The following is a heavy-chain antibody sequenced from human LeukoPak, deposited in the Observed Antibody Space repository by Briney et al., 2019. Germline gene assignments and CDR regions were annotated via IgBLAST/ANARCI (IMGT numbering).Heavy chain of an antibody. Sequence: GASLKVSCKASGYTFTSYGISWVRQAPRQGLEWMGWTSAYNGNTNYAQKLQGRVTMTTDTSTSTAYMELRSLRSDDTAVYYCAREGHYDSSGYYYGWFAPWGQGTLVTVSS. V-gene: IGHV1-18*01. CDR1: GYTFTSYG. CDR2: TSAYNGNT. J-gene: IGHJ5*02. CDR3: AREGHYDSSGYYYGWFAP. D-gene: IGHD3-22*01.